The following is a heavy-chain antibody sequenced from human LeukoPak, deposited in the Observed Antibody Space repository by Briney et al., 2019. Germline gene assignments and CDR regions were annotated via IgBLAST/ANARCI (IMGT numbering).Heavy chain of an antibody. D-gene: IGHD4-17*01. CDR3: AKRFYGDYAPAFDY. CDR2: ISTSSSTI. J-gene: IGHJ4*02. CDR1: GFTFSTYT. V-gene: IGHV3-48*01. Sequence: PGGSLRLSCAASGFTFSTYTMNWVRQAPGKGLEWVSYISTSSSTISYADSVKGRFTISRDNSKNTLYLQMNSLRAEDTAVYYCAKRFYGDYAPAFDYWGQGTLVTVSS.